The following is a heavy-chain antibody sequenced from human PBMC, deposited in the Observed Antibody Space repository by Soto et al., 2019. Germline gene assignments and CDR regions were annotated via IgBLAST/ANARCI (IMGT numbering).Heavy chain of an antibody. J-gene: IGHJ4*02. CDR3: ARALNSGFYDILTGLPDYFDY. CDR2: IYYSGST. Sequence: PSETLSLTCTVSGGSISSGGYYWSWIRQHPGKGLEWIGYIYYSGSTYYNPSLKSRVTISVDTSKNQFSLKLSSVTAADTAVYYCARALNSGFYDILTGLPDYFDYWGQGTLVTVSS. CDR1: GGSISSGGYY. D-gene: IGHD3-9*01. V-gene: IGHV4-31*03.